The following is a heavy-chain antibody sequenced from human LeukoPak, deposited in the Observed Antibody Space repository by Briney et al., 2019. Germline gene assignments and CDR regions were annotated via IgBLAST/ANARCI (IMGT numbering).Heavy chain of an antibody. J-gene: IGHJ6*03. CDR2: IYTSGSA. CDR1: GGSISSYY. D-gene: IGHD5-12*01. CDR3: ARDRSGYDSTVTIYYYYYYMDV. V-gene: IGHV4-4*07. Sequence: PSETLSLTCTVSGGSISSYYWSWIRQPAGKGLEWIGRIYTSGSASYNPSLKSPVTMSVDTSKNQFSLKLSSVHAAETAVYYCARDRSGYDSTVTIYYYYYYMDVWGKGTTVTVSS.